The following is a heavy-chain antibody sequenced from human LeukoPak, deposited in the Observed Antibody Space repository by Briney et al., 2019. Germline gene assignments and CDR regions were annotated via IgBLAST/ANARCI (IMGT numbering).Heavy chain of an antibody. D-gene: IGHD6-19*01. CDR3: ARAGSSSGPYYFDY. V-gene: IGHV3-21*01. J-gene: IGHJ4*02. Sequence: GGPLRLSCAASGFTFSSYSMNWVRQAPGKGLEWVSSISSSSSYIYYADSVKGRFTISRDNAKNSLYLQMNSLRAEDTAVYYCARAGSSSGPYYFDYWGQGTLVTVSS. CDR2: ISSSSSYI. CDR1: GFTFSSYS.